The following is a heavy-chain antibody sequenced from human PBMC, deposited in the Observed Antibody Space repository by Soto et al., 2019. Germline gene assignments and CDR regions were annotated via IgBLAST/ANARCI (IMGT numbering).Heavy chain of an antibody. CDR1: GFTFSNAW. D-gene: IGHD3-3*01. V-gene: IGHV3-15*07. CDR3: TTSSPPPDYDFWSGYPPRGFDP. CDR2: IKSKTDGGTT. Sequence: PGGSLRLSCAASGFTFSNAWMNWVRQAPGKGLEWVGRIKSKTDGGTTDYAAPVKGRFTISRDDSKNTLYLQMNSLKTEDTAVYYCTTSSPPPDYDFWSGYPPRGFDPWGQGTLVTVSS. J-gene: IGHJ5*02.